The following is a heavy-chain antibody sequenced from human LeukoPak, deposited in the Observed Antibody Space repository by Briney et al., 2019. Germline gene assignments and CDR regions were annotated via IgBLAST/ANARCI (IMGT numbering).Heavy chain of an antibody. J-gene: IGHJ4*02. CDR2: IYHSGST. V-gene: IGHV4-38-2*02. CDR1: GYSISSGYY. Sequence: PSETLSLTCTVSGYSISSGYYWGWIRQPPGKGLEWSGSIYHSGSTYYNPSLKSRVTISVDTSKNQFSLKLSSVTAADTAVYYCAREGLAAAGAPLGYWGQGTLVTVSS. CDR3: AREGLAAAGAPLGY. D-gene: IGHD6-13*01.